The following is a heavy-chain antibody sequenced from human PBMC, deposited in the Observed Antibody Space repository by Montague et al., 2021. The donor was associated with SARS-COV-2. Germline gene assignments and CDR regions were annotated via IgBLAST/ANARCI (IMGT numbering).Heavy chain of an antibody. J-gene: IGHJ4*02. V-gene: IGHV4-61*01. CDR2: QPERKT. CDR1: GVAVPRRSSE. Sequence: SQTLSLTCTVSGVAVPRRSSEEHTPELQSHEQRVCRLQPERKTNYNPSLKSRVPISVDTSKSQFSLKLGSVTAADTAVYYCVTTPGRFGGVHFDYWGQGTLVTVSA. D-gene: IGHD3-16*01. CDR3: VTTPGRFGGVHFDY.